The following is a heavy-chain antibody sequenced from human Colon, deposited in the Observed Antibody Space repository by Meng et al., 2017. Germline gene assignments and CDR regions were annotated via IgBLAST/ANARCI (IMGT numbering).Heavy chain of an antibody. CDR1: SGSISSSNR. Sequence: QMTDWCPGLVKPSGTRSPTCAVASGSISSSNRWNWVRQPPGKGLEWIGEISQSGTTYYNPSLKSRVTITGDWSKNQFSLNLNSVTAADTALYYCVRQGMTSYSWGYWGQGTLVTVSS. CDR2: ISQSGTT. V-gene: IGHV4-4*02. J-gene: IGHJ4*02. D-gene: IGHD3-9*01. CDR3: VRQGMTSYSWGY.